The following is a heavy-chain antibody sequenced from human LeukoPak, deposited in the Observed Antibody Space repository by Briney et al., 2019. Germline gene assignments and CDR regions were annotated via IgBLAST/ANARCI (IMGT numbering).Heavy chain of an antibody. CDR3: ARVSNDILTGYYVSGFDP. Sequence: SETLSLTCTVSGGSISSHYWSWIRQPPGKGLEWIGYIYYSGSTNYNPSLKSRVTISVDTSKNQFSLKLSSVTAADTAVYYCARVSNDILTGYYVSGFDPWGQGTLVTVSS. CDR1: GGSISSHY. J-gene: IGHJ5*02. V-gene: IGHV4-59*11. D-gene: IGHD3-9*01. CDR2: IYYSGST.